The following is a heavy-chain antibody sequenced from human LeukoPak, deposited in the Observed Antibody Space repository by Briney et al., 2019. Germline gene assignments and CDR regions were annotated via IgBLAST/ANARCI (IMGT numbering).Heavy chain of an antibody. D-gene: IGHD3-3*01. CDR3: ARGHITIFGVVITTTNPKNYYGMDV. CDR1: GYTFTSYG. CDR2: MNPNSGNT. Sequence: ASVKVSCKASGYTFTSYGISWVRQAPGQGLEWMGWMNPNSGNTGYAQKFQGRVTMTRNTSISTAYMELSSLRSEDTAVYYCARGHITIFGVVITTTNPKNYYGMDVWGQGTTVTVSS. V-gene: IGHV1-8*02. J-gene: IGHJ6*02.